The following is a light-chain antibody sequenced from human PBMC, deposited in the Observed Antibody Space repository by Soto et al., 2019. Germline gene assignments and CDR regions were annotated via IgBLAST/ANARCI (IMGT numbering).Light chain of an antibody. Sequence: EIVLTQSPGTLSLSPGERATLSCRASQSVSSSYLDWYQQKPGQAPRLLIYGASSRATGIPDRFSGSGSGTDFTLTVSRRETEDFTVYYCQQYDSSPPWTFGQANKVEIK. CDR2: GAS. CDR3: QQYDSSPPWT. J-gene: IGKJ1*01. CDR1: QSVSSSY. V-gene: IGKV3-20*01.